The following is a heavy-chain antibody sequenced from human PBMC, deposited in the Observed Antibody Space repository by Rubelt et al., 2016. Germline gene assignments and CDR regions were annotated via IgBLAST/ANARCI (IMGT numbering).Heavy chain of an antibody. Sequence: QVQLVQSGAEVKKPGASVKVSCKASGYTFTSYGISWMRQAPGQGLEWMGWISAYNGNTNYAQKRQGRVTMTTDTSTGTAYMGLRSLRSDDTAVYYCARNLIMITFGGVIVPPDYWGQGTLVTVSS. CDR1: GYTFTSYG. CDR3: ARNLIMITFGGVIVPPDY. D-gene: IGHD3-16*02. V-gene: IGHV1-18*01. J-gene: IGHJ4*02. CDR2: ISAYNGNT.